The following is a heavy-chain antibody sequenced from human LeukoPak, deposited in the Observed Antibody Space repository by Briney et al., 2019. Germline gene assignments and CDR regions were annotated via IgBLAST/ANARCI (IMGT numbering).Heavy chain of an antibody. D-gene: IGHD6-13*01. V-gene: IGHV3-23*01. CDR3: TKDPGYSRSLDH. J-gene: IGHJ5*02. CDR1: GFTFSSYA. CDR2: ISGGGDT. Sequence: PGGSLRLSCAGSGFTFSSYALSWVRRAPGKGLEWVSAISGGGDTYYGDSVKGRFTISRDNSKNTLYLQVNSLRAEDTAVYYCTKDPGYSRSLDHWGQGTLVTVSS.